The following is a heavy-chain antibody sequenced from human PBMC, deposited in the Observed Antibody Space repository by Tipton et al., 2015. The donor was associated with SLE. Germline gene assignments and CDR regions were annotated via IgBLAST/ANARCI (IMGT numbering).Heavy chain of an antibody. J-gene: IGHJ4*02. CDR1: GGSISGGGYS. CDR2: LYQSGSI. CDR3: ARATNAEGVFDY. V-gene: IGHV4-30-2*06. Sequence: TLSLTCTVSGGSISGGGYSWSWIRQSPGKGLEWIGSLYQSGSIHYNPSLKSRVTISVDTSKNQFSLKLSSVTAADTAVYYCARATNAEGVFDYWGQGTLVTVSS. D-gene: IGHD2-2*01.